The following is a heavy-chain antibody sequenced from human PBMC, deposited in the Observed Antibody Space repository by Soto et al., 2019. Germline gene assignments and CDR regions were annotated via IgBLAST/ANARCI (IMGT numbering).Heavy chain of an antibody. Sequence: PGGSLRLSCAASGFTFSSYAMSWVRQAPGKGLEWVAVISYDGSNKYYADSVKGRFTISRDNPKNTLYLQMNSLRAEDTAVYYCAKDRSSGWYGLSGYWGQGTLVTVSS. J-gene: IGHJ4*02. CDR1: GFTFSSYA. D-gene: IGHD6-19*01. CDR3: AKDRSSGWYGLSGY. V-gene: IGHV3-30*18. CDR2: ISYDGSNK.